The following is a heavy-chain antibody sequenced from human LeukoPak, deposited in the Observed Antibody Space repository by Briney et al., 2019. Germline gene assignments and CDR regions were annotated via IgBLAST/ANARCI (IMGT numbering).Heavy chain of an antibody. CDR2: ISGDGGST. V-gene: IGHV3-43*02. CDR1: GFTFDDYA. J-gene: IGHJ4*02. CDR3: AKDTAVSAVDVALDY. D-gene: IGHD6-19*01. Sequence: GGSLRLSCAASGFTFDDYAMHWVRQAPGKGLEWVSLISGDGGSTYYADSVKGRFTISRDNSKNSLYLQMNSLRSEDTALYYCAKDTAVSAVDVALDYWGQGTLLTVS.